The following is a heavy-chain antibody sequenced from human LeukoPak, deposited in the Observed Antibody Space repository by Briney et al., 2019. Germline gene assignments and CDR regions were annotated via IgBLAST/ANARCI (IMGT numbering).Heavy chain of an antibody. CDR1: GGSISSYY. CDR2: IYTSGST. D-gene: IGHD5-12*01. CDR3: ARDSVYSGYDYYYYYGMDV. J-gene: IGHJ6*02. V-gene: IGHV4-4*07. Sequence: SETLSLTCTVSGGSISSYYWSWIRQPAGKGLEWTGRIYTSGSTNYNPSLKSRVTMSVDTSKNQFSLKLSSVTAADTAVYYCARDSVYSGYDYYYYYGMDVWGQGTTVTVSS.